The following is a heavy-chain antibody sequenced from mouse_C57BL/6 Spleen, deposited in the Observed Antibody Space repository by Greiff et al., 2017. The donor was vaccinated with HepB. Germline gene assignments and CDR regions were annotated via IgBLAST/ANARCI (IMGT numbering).Heavy chain of an antibody. D-gene: IGHD2-5*01. V-gene: IGHV1-82*01. Sequence: VQLQQSGPELVKPGASVKISCKASGYAFSSSWMNWVKQRPGKGLEWIGRIYPGDGDTNYNGKFKGKATLTADKSSSTAYLKHSSLTSEDSAVYFCARLLYSNYLYFDYWGQGTTLTVSS. J-gene: IGHJ2*01. CDR2: IYPGDGDT. CDR1: GYAFSSSW. CDR3: ARLLYSNYLYFDY.